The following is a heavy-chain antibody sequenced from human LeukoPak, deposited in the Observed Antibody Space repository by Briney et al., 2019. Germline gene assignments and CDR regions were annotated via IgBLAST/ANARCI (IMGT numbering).Heavy chain of an antibody. D-gene: IGHD2/OR15-2a*01. CDR3: ASDDYCDSRSYPNYMDV. V-gene: IGHV3-23*01. J-gene: IGHJ6*03. CDR2: ISGSGGTT. CDR1: ALTFNYYA. Sequence: PGESLRLSCAASALTFNYYAMSWVRQAPGKGLEWVSHISGSGGTTYYADSVKGRFTISRDNSKRTLYLQMKSLRAEDTGVYYCASDDYCDSRSYPNYMDVWGKGTTVSVSS.